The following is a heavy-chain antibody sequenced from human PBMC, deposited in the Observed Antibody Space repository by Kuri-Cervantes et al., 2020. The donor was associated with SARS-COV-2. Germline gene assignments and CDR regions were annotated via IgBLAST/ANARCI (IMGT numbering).Heavy chain of an antibody. CDR3: AKDANDFWSGYYLDY. D-gene: IGHD3-3*01. V-gene: IGHV3-30*18. CDR2: ISYDGSNK. Sequence: GESLKISCAASGFTFSSYSMNWVRQAPGKGLEWVAVISYDGSNKYYADSVKGRFTISRDNSKNTLYLQMNSLRAEDTAVYYCAKDANDFWSGYYLDYWGQGTLVTVS. CDR1: GFTFSSYS. J-gene: IGHJ4*02.